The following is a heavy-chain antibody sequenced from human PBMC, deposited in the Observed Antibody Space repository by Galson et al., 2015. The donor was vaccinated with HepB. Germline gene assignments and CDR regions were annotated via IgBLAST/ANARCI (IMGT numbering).Heavy chain of an antibody. D-gene: IGHD2-15*01. Sequence: SLRLSCAASGFTFSSYAMSWVRQAPGKGLEWVSAISGSGGSTYYADSVKGRFTISRDNSKNTLYLQMNSLRAEDTAVYYCAKDLRLAGTPYCSGGSCVLGTFDYWGQGTLVTVSS. CDR1: GFTFSSYA. J-gene: IGHJ4*02. CDR2: ISGSGGST. V-gene: IGHV3-23*01. CDR3: AKDLRLAGTPYCSGGSCVLGTFDY.